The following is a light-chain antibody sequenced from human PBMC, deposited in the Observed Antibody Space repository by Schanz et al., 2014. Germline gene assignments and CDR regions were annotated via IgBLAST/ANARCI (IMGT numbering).Light chain of an antibody. CDR1: SSDVGSYKL. CDR2: EAT. V-gene: IGLV2-14*02. Sequence: QSALTQPASVSGSPGQSVTISCTGISSDVGSYKLVSWYQQHPGKAPKLMIYEATKRPSGVSNRFSGSKSGDTASLTISGLQAEDEADYYCSSYTSSNTGVFGGGTKLTVL. J-gene: IGLJ3*02. CDR3: SSYTSSNTGV.